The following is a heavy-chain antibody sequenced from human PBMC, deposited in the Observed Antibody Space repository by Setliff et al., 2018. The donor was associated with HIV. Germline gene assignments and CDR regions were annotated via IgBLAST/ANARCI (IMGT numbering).Heavy chain of an antibody. Sequence: SETLSLTCAVYGGSFSGYYWSWIRQPPGKGLEWIGEINHSGSTNYNPSLKSRVTISVDTSKNQFSLKLSSVTAADTAVYYCARSSLWWLLPKYYFDYWGQGTRVTVSS. CDR2: INHSGST. CDR1: GGSFSGYY. V-gene: IGHV4-34*01. D-gene: IGHD2-21*01. J-gene: IGHJ4*02. CDR3: ARSSLWWLLPKYYFDY.